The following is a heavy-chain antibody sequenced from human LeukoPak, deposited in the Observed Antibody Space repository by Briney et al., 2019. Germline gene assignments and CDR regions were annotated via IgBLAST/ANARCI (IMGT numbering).Heavy chain of an antibody. V-gene: IGHV4-34*01. J-gene: IGHJ4*02. CDR3: ARETLTIRPPPGDGQNEGSFDY. Sequence: PSETPSLTCAVYGGSFSGYYWSWIRQPPGKGLEWIGEINHSGSTNYNPSLKSRVTISVDTSKNQFSLKLSSVTAADTAVYYCARETLTIRPPPGDGQNEGSFDYWGQGTLVTVSS. D-gene: IGHD7-27*01. CDR1: GGSFSGYY. CDR2: INHSGST.